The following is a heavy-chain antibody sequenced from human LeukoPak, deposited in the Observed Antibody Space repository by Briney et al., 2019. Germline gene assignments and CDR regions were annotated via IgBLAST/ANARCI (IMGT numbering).Heavy chain of an antibody. CDR1: GDFITSTTYY. V-gene: IGHV4-39*02. J-gene: IGHJ5*02. Sequence: PSETLSLTCTVSGDFITSTTYYWGWIRQPPGKGLAWIGSIYYSGTPYYNPSLKSQVIISVDTSKNHFSLKLRSVTAADTAVYYCARYLRVDCSFDPWGQGTLVTVSS. D-gene: IGHD3-10*02. CDR2: IYYSGTP. CDR3: ARYLRVDCSFDP.